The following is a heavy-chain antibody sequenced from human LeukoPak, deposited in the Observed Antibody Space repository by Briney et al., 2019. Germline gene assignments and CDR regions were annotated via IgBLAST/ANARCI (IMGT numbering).Heavy chain of an antibody. Sequence: KPGGSLRLSCAASGFTFSSYTMNGVRQAPGKGLEWVSSITSSSRYIYYAGSVKGRFTISRDNAKNSLYLRMNSLRAEDTAVYYCARESMATIDYWGQGTLVTVSS. J-gene: IGHJ4*02. CDR2: ITSSSRYI. V-gene: IGHV3-21*01. D-gene: IGHD5-24*01. CDR3: ARESMATIDY. CDR1: GFTFSSYT.